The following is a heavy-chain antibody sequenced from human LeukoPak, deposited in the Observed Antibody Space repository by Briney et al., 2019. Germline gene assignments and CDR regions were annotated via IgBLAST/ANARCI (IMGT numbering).Heavy chain of an antibody. D-gene: IGHD6-19*01. Sequence: GGSLRLSCAASGFTFSDYYMSWIRQAPGKGLEWVSYISSSGGTIYYADSVKGRFTISRDNAKNSLYLQMNSLRAEDTAVYYCATSGWYGYYYFDYWGQGTLVTVSS. CDR1: GFTFSDYY. V-gene: IGHV3-11*04. CDR2: ISSSGGTI. CDR3: ATSGWYGYYYFDY. J-gene: IGHJ4*02.